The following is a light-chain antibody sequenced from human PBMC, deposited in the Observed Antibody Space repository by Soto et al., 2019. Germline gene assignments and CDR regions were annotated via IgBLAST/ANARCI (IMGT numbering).Light chain of an antibody. J-gene: IGKJ1*01. Sequence: ETVLTQSPGTLSLSPGERATLSCRASQTVSNRYVAWYQHKPGQAPRVLIYAASNRTPGIPDRFSGSGSGTEFTLTISRLEPEDFAVYYCQQYGNSPWTFGQGTKV. V-gene: IGKV3-20*01. CDR2: AAS. CDR3: QQYGNSPWT. CDR1: QTVSNRY.